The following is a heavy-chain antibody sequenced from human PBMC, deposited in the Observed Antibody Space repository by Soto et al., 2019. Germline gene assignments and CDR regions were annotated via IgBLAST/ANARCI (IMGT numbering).Heavy chain of an antibody. Sequence: QVTVKESGPVLVKPTETLALTCTVSGFSLSNAGLGVSWIRQPPGKALEWLAHIFSNDEKSYSTSLKSRLTTPNDTSKRQVVLTITNMDPVDTATYYCAATYSTSWYWFDPWGQGTLVTVSS. J-gene: IGHJ5*02. CDR1: GFSLSNAGLG. V-gene: IGHV2-26*01. CDR3: AATYSTSWYWFDP. CDR2: IFSNDEK. D-gene: IGHD6-13*01.